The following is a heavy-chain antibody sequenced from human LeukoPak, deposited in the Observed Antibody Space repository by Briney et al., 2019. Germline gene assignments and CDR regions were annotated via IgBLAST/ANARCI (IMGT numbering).Heavy chain of an antibody. D-gene: IGHD3-16*01. J-gene: IGHJ4*02. CDR1: VYTFTSYY. V-gene: IGHV1-46*01. CDR3: ASDELPVSTPGGRSRTYFDY. Sequence: ASVKVSCKASVYTFTSYYMHWVRQSPGQGLEWMGIINPSGGSTSYAQKFQCRVTMHRDTSTSTVYMELSSLRSEDTAVYYCASDELPVSTPGGRSRTYFDYWGQGTLVTVSS. CDR2: INPSGGST.